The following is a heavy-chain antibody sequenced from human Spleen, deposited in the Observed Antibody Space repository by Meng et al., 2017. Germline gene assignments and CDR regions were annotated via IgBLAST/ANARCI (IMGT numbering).Heavy chain of an antibody. CDR2: IYRGGNT. CDR1: GFSVSHHY. J-gene: IGHJ4*02. V-gene: IGHV3-66*02. CDR3: ARSNIDNYGLSALPLDY. Sequence: GESLKISCAASGFSVSHHYMSWVRQAPGKGLEWVSVIYRGGNTYYADSVKGRFTISRDDSKNTVFLQINSMRAEDTAVYYCARSNIDNYGLSALPLDYGGQGTLVTVSS. D-gene: IGHD3-10*01.